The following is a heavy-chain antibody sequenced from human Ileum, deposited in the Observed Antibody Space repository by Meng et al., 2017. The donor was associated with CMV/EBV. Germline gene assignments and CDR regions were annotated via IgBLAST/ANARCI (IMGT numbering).Heavy chain of an antibody. CDR2: IIPIFGTA. Sequence: SVKVSCKASGGTFSSYAISWVRQAPGQGLEWMRGIIPIFGTANYAQKFQGSVTITTDESTRTAYMELISLRSEDTTVYYCARGRMLLWFGELSRYGMDVWGQVTTVTVSS. V-gene: IGHV1-69*05. CDR1: GGTFSSYA. CDR3: ARGRMLLWFGELSRYGMDV. D-gene: IGHD3-10*01. J-gene: IGHJ6*02.